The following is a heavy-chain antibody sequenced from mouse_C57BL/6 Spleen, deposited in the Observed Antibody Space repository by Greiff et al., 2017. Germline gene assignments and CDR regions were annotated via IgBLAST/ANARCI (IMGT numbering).Heavy chain of an antibody. CDR2: INYDGSST. Sequence: EVMLVESEGGLVQPGSSMKLSCTASGFTFSDYYMAWVRQVPEKGLEWVANINYDGSSTYYLDSLKSRFIISRDNAKNILYLQMSSLKSEDTATYYCARGGWYAMDYWGQGTSVTVSS. CDR3: ARGGWYAMDY. V-gene: IGHV5-16*01. CDR1: GFTFSDYY. J-gene: IGHJ4*01.